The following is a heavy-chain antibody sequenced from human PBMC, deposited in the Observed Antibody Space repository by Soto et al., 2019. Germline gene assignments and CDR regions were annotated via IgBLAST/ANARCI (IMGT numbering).Heavy chain of an antibody. CDR3: ASARYFGVDV. J-gene: IGHJ6*02. Sequence: XETLSLPCSVSRGSINDVPHYWAWIRQPPGKGLEWIATTYYTGSTHYNSSLKSRATISVDTSQNQFSLELTSVTAADTAVYHCASARYFGVDVWGHGTTVTVSS. CDR2: TYYTGST. CDR1: RGSINDVPHY. V-gene: IGHV4-39*01.